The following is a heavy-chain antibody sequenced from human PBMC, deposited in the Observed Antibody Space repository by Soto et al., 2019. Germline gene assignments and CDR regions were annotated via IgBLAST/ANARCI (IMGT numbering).Heavy chain of an antibody. V-gene: IGHV4-34*01. Sequence: SETLSLTCAVYGGSFSGYYWSWIRQPPGKGLEWIGEINHSGSTNYNPSLKSRVTISVDTSKNQFSLKLSSVTAADTAVYYCARGSSWYSFYFDYWGQGTLVTVS. CDR2: INHSGST. CDR1: GGSFSGYY. D-gene: IGHD6-13*01. CDR3: ARGSSWYSFYFDY. J-gene: IGHJ4*02.